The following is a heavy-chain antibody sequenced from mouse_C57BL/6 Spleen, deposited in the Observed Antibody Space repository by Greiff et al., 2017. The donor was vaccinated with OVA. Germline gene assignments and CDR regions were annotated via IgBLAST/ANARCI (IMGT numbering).Heavy chain of an antibody. CDR1: GYAFSSYW. CDR2: IYPGDGDT. Sequence: QVQLQQSGAELVKPGASVKLSCKASGYAFSSYWMNWVKQRPGKGLEWIGQIYPGDGDTNYNGKFKGKATLTADKSSSTAYMQLSSLTSEDSAVYFCARLRRHYYGSDYWGQGTTLTVSS. D-gene: IGHD1-1*01. J-gene: IGHJ2*01. CDR3: ARLRRHYYGSDY. V-gene: IGHV1-80*01.